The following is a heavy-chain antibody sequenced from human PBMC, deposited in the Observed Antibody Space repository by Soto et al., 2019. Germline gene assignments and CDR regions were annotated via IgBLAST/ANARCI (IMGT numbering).Heavy chain of an antibody. V-gene: IGHV3-9*01. J-gene: IGHJ4*02. CDR2: ISWNSGNL. CDR1: GFTFDDYA. Sequence: VQLVESGGGLVQPGRSLRLSCAASGFTFDDYAMHWVRQGPGKGLEWVSSISWNSGNLGYAVSVKGRFTIFRVSAKNSLYLHMNSLRGEDTALYYCAKGASTTVFAFNDYWGQGTLVTVSS. CDR3: AKGASTTVFAFNDY. D-gene: IGHD4-17*01.